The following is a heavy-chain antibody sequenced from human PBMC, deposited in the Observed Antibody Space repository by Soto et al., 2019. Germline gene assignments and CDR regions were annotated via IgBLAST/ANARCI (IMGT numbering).Heavy chain of an antibody. CDR2: INPNSGGT. V-gene: IGHV1-2*04. CDR3: ARATYYDFWSGPNSTYYYGMDV. J-gene: IGHJ6*02. CDR1: GYTFTGYD. D-gene: IGHD3-3*01. Sequence: ASVKVSCKASGYTFTGYDMHWVRQAPGQGLEWMGWINPNSGGTNYAQKFQGWVTMTRDTSISTAYMELSRLRSDDTAVYYCARATYYDFWSGPNSTYYYGMDVWGQGTTVTVSS.